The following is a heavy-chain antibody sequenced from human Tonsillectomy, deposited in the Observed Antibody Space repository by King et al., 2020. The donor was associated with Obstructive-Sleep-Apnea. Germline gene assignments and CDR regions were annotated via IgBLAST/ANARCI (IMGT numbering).Heavy chain of an antibody. J-gene: IGHJ4*02. CDR3: ARVNQAAAWSFDY. V-gene: IGHV1-18*01. CDR2: ITAYNGNT. D-gene: IGHD6-13*01. Sequence: QLVQSGGEVKKPGASVKVSCKASGYTFATYGVTWVRQAPGQGLEWMGGITAYNGNTKYAQNFQVRVTMTTDTSTSTAYMELRSLRSDDTAVYYCARVNQAAAWSFDYWGQGTLVTVSS. CDR1: GYTFATYG.